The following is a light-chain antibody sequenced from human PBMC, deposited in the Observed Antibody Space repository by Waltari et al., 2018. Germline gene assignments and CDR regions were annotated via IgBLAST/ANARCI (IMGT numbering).Light chain of an antibody. CDR3: HGWDRDSDHVV. J-gene: IGLJ2*01. CDR2: NDV. V-gene: IGLV3-21*01. Sequence: SYVLTQPPSVSVAPGETARITCGGHNIESKTVHWCQQKPGQDPVLGVYNDVDRPSGIPERFSGSNSGNTATLTIIRVEAGDEADYYCHGWDRDSDHVVFGGGTQLNVL. CDR1: NIESKT.